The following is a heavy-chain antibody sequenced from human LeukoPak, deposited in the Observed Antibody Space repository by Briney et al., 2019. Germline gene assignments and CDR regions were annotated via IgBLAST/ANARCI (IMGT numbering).Heavy chain of an antibody. V-gene: IGHV3-72*01. Sequence: PGGSLRLSCAASGFTFSDHYMDWVRQPPGKGLEWVGRTRNKANRYTTECAASVKGRFTISRDNAKNSLYLQMNSLRVEDTAVYYCAKVANYYYGSETYYFFEHWGQGTPVTASS. CDR2: TRNKANRYTT. CDR3: AKVANYYYGSETYYFFEH. J-gene: IGHJ4*02. CDR1: GFTFSDHY. D-gene: IGHD3-10*01.